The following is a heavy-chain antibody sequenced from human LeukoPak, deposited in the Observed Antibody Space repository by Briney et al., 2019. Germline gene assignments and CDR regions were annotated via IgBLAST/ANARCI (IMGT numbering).Heavy chain of an antibody. V-gene: IGHV3-23*01. CDR2: ISHTGGSP. D-gene: IGHD2-15*01. Sequence: GGSLRLSCAASGFTFSSYAMSWVRQAPGKGLEWVSSISHTGGSPYYADSVKGRFTVSRDNSKNTLYLQMNSLTVEDTAIYYCAKNADRGAYCRGGSCYPYYYYYMDVWGTGTTVTISS. J-gene: IGHJ6*03. CDR3: AKNADRGAYCRGGSCYPYYYYYMDV. CDR1: GFTFSSYA.